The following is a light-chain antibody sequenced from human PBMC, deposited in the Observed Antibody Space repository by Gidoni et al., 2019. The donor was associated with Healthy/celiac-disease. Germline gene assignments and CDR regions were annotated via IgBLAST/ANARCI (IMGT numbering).Light chain of an antibody. CDR2: GAS. J-gene: IGKJ1*01. V-gene: IGKV3-20*01. CDR1: QSVSSSY. CDR3: QQYGSSPLT. Sequence: ELVFTQSPGTLSLSPGERATLSCRASQSVSSSYLAWYQQKPGQAPRLLIYGASSRATGIPDRFSGSGSGTDFTLTISRLEPEDFAVYYCQQYGSSPLTFGQXTKVEIK.